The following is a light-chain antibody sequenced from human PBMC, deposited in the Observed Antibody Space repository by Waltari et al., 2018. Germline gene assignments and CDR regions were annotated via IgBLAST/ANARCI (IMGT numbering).Light chain of an antibody. Sequence: EIVLTQSPGTLSLSPGATAILSCRASQNVSQNHVAWFQVKPGQPPRLLIYAAANRAPGVPVKFSGRGSGTDFSLTILIVEPEDFAVYSCHQYDSSIRSFGQGTKVEVK. J-gene: IGKJ1*01. V-gene: IGKV3-20*01. CDR3: HQYDSSIRS. CDR2: AAA. CDR1: QNVSQNH.